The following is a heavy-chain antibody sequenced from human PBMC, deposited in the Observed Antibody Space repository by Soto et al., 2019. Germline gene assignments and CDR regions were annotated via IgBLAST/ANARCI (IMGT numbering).Heavy chain of an antibody. CDR2: MNHSGSA. D-gene: IGHD6-19*01. CDR1: GGSFSGYY. CDR3: ASLEAVAETYYFDY. Sequence: QVQLQQWGAGLLKPSETLSLTCAVYGGSFSGYYWSWIRQPPGTGLEWIGEMNHSGSANYNPSRKSQGAISVDTSKNPFSLKLSSVTAADTDVYYCASLEAVAETYYFDYWGQGPLDTVSS. J-gene: IGHJ4*02. V-gene: IGHV4-34*01.